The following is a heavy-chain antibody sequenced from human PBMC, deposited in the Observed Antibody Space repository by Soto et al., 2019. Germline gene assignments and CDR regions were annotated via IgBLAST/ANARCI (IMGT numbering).Heavy chain of an antibody. Sequence: SETLSLTCAVYGGSFSGYYWSWIRQPPGKGLEWIGEINHSGSTNYNPSLKSRVTISVDTSKNQFSLKRSSVTAADTAVYYCARGGRITMIVVADYYYYGMDVWGQGTTVTVSS. J-gene: IGHJ6*02. V-gene: IGHV4-34*01. CDR1: GGSFSGYY. D-gene: IGHD3-22*01. CDR2: INHSGST. CDR3: ARGGRITMIVVADYYYYGMDV.